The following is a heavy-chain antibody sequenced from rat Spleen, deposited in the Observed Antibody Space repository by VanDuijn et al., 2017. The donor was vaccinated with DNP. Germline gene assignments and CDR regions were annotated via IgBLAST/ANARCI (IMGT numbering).Heavy chain of an antibody. D-gene: IGHD1-11*01. Sequence: EVQLVESGGGLVQPGRSLKLSCAASGFTFSNYGMHWIRQAPTKGLEWVATISTRGGSTYYRDSVRGRFTISRDNAKNTLYLQMDSLRSEETATYYCARWRIGPHYFDYWGQGVMVTVSS. CDR1: GFTFSNYG. CDR2: ISTRGGST. J-gene: IGHJ2*01. CDR3: ARWRIGPHYFDY. V-gene: IGHV5-19*01.